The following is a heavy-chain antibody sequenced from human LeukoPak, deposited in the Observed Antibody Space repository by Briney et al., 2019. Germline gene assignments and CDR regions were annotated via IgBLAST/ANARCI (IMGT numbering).Heavy chain of an antibody. CDR2: IYTSGST. J-gene: IGHJ1*01. CDR3: ARSYGIAAAKSEYFQH. D-gene: IGHD6-13*01. Sequence: SETLSLTCTVSGGSISSYYWSWIRQPAGKGLEWIGRIYTSGSTNYNPSPKSRVTISVDTSKNQFSLKLSSVTAADTAVYYCARSYGIAAAKSEYFQHWGQGTLVTVSS. V-gene: IGHV4-4*07. CDR1: GGSISSYY.